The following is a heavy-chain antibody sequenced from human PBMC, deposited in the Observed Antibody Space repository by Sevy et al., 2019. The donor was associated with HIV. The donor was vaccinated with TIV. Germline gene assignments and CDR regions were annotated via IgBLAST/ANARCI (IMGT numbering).Heavy chain of an antibody. D-gene: IGHD1-26*01. CDR2: ISHDGTNT. J-gene: IGHJ4*02. CDR1: RFAFSSYA. CDR3: AVGEGFFLY. Sequence: GGSLRLSCAASRFAFSSYAVHWVRQAPGKGLEWVAFISHDGTNTDYAASVKGRFTISRDNSRNTLHLDISGLRVEDTAVYYCAVGEGFFLYWGQGTLVTVSS. V-gene: IGHV3-30*14.